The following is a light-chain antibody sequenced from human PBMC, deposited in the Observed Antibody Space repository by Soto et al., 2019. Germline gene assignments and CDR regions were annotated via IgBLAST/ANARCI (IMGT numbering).Light chain of an antibody. V-gene: IGKV3-15*01. CDR3: QQYNNWPMYT. CDR2: GAS. CDR1: QSVTTN. Sequence: EIVPTQSPPTLSVSPAERPPLSSRPSQSVTTNLAWYQQNPAQAPRLLTYGASTRATGIPARFSGSGSGTEFTLTISSLQSEDFAVYYCQQYNNWPMYTFGQGTKLEIK. J-gene: IGKJ2*01.